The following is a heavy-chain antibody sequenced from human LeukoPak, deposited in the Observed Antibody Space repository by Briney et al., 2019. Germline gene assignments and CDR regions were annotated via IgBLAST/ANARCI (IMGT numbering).Heavy chain of an antibody. CDR1: GFTFSSYE. J-gene: IGHJ4*02. V-gene: IGHV3-48*03. Sequence: GGSLRLSCAASGFTFSSYEMNWVRQGPGQGLEWVAYISTGGSPVSYADSVKGRFTISRDDAKNSLYLQMNSLRAEDTAVYYCVINPVAGTFDYWGQGTLVTVSS. CDR3: VINPVAGTFDY. CDR2: ISTGGSPV. D-gene: IGHD6-19*01.